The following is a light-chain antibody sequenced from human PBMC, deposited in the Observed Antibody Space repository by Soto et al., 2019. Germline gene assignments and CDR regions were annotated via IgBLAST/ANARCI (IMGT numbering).Light chain of an antibody. Sequence: QSVPTQPPSASGSPGQSVTISCTGTSSDVSGYNFVSWYQQHPGKAPTLIIYEVTKRPSGVPDRFSGSKSGNTASLTVSGLQAEDEADYYCSSYSGTNNYVFGTGTKLTVL. V-gene: IGLV2-8*01. CDR3: SSYSGTNNYV. CDR2: EVT. CDR1: SSDVSGYNF. J-gene: IGLJ1*01.